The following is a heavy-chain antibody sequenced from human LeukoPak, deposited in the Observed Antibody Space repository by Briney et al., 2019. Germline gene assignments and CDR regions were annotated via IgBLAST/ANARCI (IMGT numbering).Heavy chain of an antibody. V-gene: IGHV3-9*01. D-gene: IGHD6-13*01. CDR1: GFTFDDYA. CDR3: ATSIAAAGPGKDY. J-gene: IGHJ4*02. CDR2: ISWNSGSI. Sequence: PGGSLRLSCAASGFTFDDYAMHWVRQAPGKGLEWVSGISWNSGSIGYADSVKGRFTISRDNAKNSLYLQMNSLRAEDTAVYYCATSIAAAGPGKDYWGQGTLVTVSS.